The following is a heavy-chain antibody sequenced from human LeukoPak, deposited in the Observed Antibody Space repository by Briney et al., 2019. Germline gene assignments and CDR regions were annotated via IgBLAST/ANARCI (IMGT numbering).Heavy chain of an antibody. CDR3: ARFGTSSSRFFDQ. V-gene: IGHV4-59*01. D-gene: IGHD6-6*01. J-gene: IGHJ4*02. CDR1: VGSISAYY. CDR2: IHYCGTT. Sequence: PSETLSLTCTVSVGSISAYYWSWIRQPPGKGLEWGGYIHYCGTTNYYPSLKSRVNIALDTSKNQFSLKLNSVTAADTAVYYCARFGTSSSRFFDQWGQGTLVTVSS.